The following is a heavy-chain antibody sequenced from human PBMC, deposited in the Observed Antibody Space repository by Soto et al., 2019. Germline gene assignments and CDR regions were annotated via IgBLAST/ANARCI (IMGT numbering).Heavy chain of an antibody. D-gene: IGHD6-13*01. J-gene: IGHJ4*02. CDR1: GGSISSGGYY. V-gene: IGHV4-31*03. CDR3: ARDSGGSSWFDY. Sequence: QVQLQESGPGLVKPSQTLSLTCTVSGGSISSGGYYWSWIRQHPGKGLEWIGYIYYSGSTYYNPCLQSRVTLSVDTSKNQFSLKLSSVTAADTAVYYCARDSGGSSWFDYWGQGTLVTVSS. CDR2: IYYSGST.